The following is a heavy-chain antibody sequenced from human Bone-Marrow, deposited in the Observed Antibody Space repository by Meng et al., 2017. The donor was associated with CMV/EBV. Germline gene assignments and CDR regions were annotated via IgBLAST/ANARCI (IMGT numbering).Heavy chain of an antibody. D-gene: IGHD2-21*02. CDR1: GFTFSSYG. CDR3: AREGRDSSMTTIYFDY. CDR2: ISSSGSTI. J-gene: IGHJ4*02. Sequence: GGSLRLSCAASGFTFSSYGMHWVRQAPGKGLEWVSYISSSGSTIYYADSVKGRFTISRDNAKNSLYLQMNSLRAEDTAVYYCAREGRDSSMTTIYFDYCGQGTLVTVSS. V-gene: IGHV3-48*04.